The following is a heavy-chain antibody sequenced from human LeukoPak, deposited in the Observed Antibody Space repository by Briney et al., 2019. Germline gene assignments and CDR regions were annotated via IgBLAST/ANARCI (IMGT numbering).Heavy chain of an antibody. CDR2: INHSGST. J-gene: IGHJ5*02. Sequence: PSETLSLTCAVYGGSFSGYYWSWIRQPPGKGLEWIGEINHSGSTNYNPSLKSRVTISVDTSKNQFSLKLSSVTAADTAVYYCASGYSSGWYRTNWFDPWGQGTLVTVSS. CDR1: GGSFSGYY. D-gene: IGHD6-13*01. V-gene: IGHV4-34*01. CDR3: ASGYSSGWYRTNWFDP.